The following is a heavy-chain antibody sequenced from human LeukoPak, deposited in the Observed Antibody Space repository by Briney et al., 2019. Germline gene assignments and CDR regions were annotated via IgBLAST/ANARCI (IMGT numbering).Heavy chain of an antibody. Sequence: SVKVSCKASGGTFSSYAISWVRQAPGQGLEWMGRIIPIFGTANYAQKFQGRVTITADESTSTAYMELRSLRSDDTAVYYCASGYSFGFDYWGQGTLVTVSS. D-gene: IGHD5-18*01. CDR2: IIPIFGTA. V-gene: IGHV1-69*13. J-gene: IGHJ4*02. CDR1: GGTFSSYA. CDR3: ASGYSFGFDY.